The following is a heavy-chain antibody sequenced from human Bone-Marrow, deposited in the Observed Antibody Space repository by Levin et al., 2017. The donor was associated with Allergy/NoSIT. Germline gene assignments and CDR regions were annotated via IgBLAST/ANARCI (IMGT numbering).Heavy chain of an antibody. J-gene: IGHJ6*02. CDR2: VSNDGSKN. Sequence: LSLTCAASGFRFRGYAMHWVRQAPGKGLEWISVVSNDGSKNYYADSVKGRFTISRDNSKNTVDLEINSLTPEDTAVYYCAKDQGGYDFGGYYFYALDVWGQGTTVIVSS. V-gene: IGHV3-30*04. D-gene: IGHD5-12*01. CDR1: GFRFRGYA. CDR3: AKDQGGYDFGGYYFYALDV.